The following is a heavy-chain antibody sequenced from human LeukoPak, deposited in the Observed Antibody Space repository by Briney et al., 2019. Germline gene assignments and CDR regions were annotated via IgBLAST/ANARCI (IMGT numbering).Heavy chain of an antibody. CDR2: ISTTGST. D-gene: IGHD2-8*01. Sequence: SETLSLTCTVSLGSISGYYWSWIRQPAGKGLEWIGRISTTGSTNYKPSLKSRVTMSVDKSKNQFSLRLNSVTAADTAVYYCARDEGVGYCTDGVCPDAAVHFDYWGQGTLVTVSS. J-gene: IGHJ4*02. CDR3: ARDEGVGYCTDGVCPDAAVHFDY. V-gene: IGHV4-4*07. CDR1: LGSISGYY.